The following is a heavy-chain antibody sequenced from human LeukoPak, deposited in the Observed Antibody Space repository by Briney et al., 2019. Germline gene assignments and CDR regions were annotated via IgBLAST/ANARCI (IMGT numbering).Heavy chain of an antibody. CDR2: IIPIFGTA. Sequence: SVKVSCKASGGTFSSYAISWVRQAPGQGLEWMGGIIPIFGTANYAQKLQGRVTITTDESTSTAYMELSSLRSEDTAVYYCARGNSDYGDYPDYYYYYMDVWGKGTTVTVSS. CDR1: GGTFSSYA. CDR3: ARGNSDYGDYPDYYYYYMDV. J-gene: IGHJ6*03. V-gene: IGHV1-69*05. D-gene: IGHD4-17*01.